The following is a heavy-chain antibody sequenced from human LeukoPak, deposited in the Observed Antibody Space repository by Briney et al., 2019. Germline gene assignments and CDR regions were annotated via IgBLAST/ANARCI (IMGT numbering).Heavy chain of an antibody. CDR3: ARVAADYYYYYYMDV. CDR2: ISYSGSTI. J-gene: IGHJ6*03. D-gene: IGHD2-15*01. CDR1: GFTFSRYS. V-gene: IGHV3-48*04. Sequence: GGSLRLSCAASGFTFSRYSINWVRQAPGKGLEWVSYISYSGSTIYYADSVKGRFTISRDNAKNSLYLQMNSLRAEDTAVYYCARVAADYYYYYYMDVWGKGTTVTVSS.